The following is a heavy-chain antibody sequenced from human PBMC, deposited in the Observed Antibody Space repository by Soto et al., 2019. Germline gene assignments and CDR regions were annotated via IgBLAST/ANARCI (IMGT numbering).Heavy chain of an antibody. Sequence: LRLSCAASRFAFSSYAMSWVSQAPGKGLEWVSAISVRGGSTCYADSVKVRFTISRDNSKNTLYLQMNSLGAEDTDIYYCAKAATISKVRAHTPVDYWGQGTLVTVSS. J-gene: IGHJ4*02. CDR2: ISVRGGST. CDR1: RFAFSSYA. V-gene: IGHV3-23*01. CDR3: AKAATISKVRAHTPVDY. D-gene: IGHD3-10*01.